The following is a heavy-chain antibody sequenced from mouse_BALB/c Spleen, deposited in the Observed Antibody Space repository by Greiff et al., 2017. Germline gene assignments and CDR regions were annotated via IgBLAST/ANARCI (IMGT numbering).Heavy chain of an antibody. CDR3: ATKSYYGFSWFAY. D-gene: IGHD2-9*01. CDR2: IWSGGST. V-gene: IGHV2-2*02. J-gene: IGHJ3*01. Sequence: GQLQQSGPGLVQPSQSLSITCTVSGFSLTSYGVHWVRQSPGKGLEWLGVIWSGGSTDYNAAFISRLSISKDNSKSQVFFKMNSLQANDTAIYYCATKSYYGFSWFAYWGQGTLVTVSA. CDR1: GFSLTSYG.